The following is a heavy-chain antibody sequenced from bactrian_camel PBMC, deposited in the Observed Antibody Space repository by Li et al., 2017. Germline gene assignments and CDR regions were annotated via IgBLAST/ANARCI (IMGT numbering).Heavy chain of an antibody. D-gene: IGHD1*01. CDR1: GATQDIGC. Sequence: DVQLVESGGESVQAGGSLRLSCVASGATQDIGCMGWFRQAPGQEREGVAYVSSGSVITYYADSVKGRFTISQDNAKNKLYLQMDSLRPEDTATYYCAADSRVCGSFGYLDPAEYNYWGQGTQVTVS. V-gene: IGHV3S36*01. CDR2: VSSGSVIT. CDR3: AADSRVCGSFGYLDPAEYNY. J-gene: IGHJ4*01.